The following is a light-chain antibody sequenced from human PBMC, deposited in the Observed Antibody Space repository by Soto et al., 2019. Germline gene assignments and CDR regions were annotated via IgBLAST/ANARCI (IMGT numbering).Light chain of an antibody. J-gene: IGLJ1*01. CDR2: DVS. CDR1: SSDVGGYNS. V-gene: IGLV2-11*01. CDR3: CSYAGNSYV. Sequence: QSALTQPRSVSGSPGQSVAISCTGTSSDVGGYNSVSWYQQHPDKAPKLMIYDVSKGPSGVPDRFSGSKSGNTASLTISGLRAEDEADYYCCSYAGNSYVFGTGTKLTVL.